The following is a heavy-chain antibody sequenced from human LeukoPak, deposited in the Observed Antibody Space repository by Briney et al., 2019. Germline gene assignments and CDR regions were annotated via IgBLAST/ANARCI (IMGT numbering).Heavy chain of an antibody. Sequence: PGGSLRLSCAASGFTFSSYSMNRVRQAPGKGLEWVSSISSSSSYIYYADSVKGRFTISRDNAKNSLYLQMNSLRAEDTAVYYCARDLRYFWSGYYRDYYYYGMDVWGQGTTVTVSS. CDR1: GFTFSSYS. CDR3: ARDLRYFWSGYYRDYYYYGMDV. CDR2: ISSSSSYI. D-gene: IGHD3-3*01. V-gene: IGHV3-21*01. J-gene: IGHJ6*02.